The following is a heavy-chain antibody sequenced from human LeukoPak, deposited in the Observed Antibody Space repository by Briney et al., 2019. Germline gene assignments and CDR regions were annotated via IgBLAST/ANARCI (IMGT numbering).Heavy chain of an antibody. CDR1: GFTFSRHA. Sequence: PGGSLRLSCAASGFTFSRHAMHWVRQAPGKRLEYISSISDNGGSTFYANSVKGRFTISRDNSNNMLYLQMGSLRVEDMAVYYCSRGLDRGYAYGPLEWGQGDLVTVSS. J-gene: IGHJ4*02. D-gene: IGHD5-18*01. V-gene: IGHV3-64*01. CDR2: ISDNGGST. CDR3: SRGLDRGYAYGPLE.